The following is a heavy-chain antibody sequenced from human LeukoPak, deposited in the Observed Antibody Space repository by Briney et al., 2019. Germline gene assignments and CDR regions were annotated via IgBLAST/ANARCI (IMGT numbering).Heavy chain of an antibody. Sequence: GGSLRLSCAASGFTFSSYAMTWVRQAPGKGLEWVSAMSGSGASTYYADSVKGRFTISRDNSKNTLYLQMNNLKAEDTAVYYCAKDSDHGGSGWYWGYYFDCWGQGALVTVSS. CDR2: MSGSGAST. CDR3: AKDSDHGGSGWYWGYYFDC. D-gene: IGHD6-19*01. CDR1: GFTFSSYA. J-gene: IGHJ4*02. V-gene: IGHV3-23*01.